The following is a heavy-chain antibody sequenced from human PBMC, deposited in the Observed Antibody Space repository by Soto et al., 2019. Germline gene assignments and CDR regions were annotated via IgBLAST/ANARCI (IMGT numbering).Heavy chain of an antibody. CDR3: AKVGAAGTRYYFDY. J-gene: IGHJ4*02. Sequence: GGSLRLSCAASGFTFSSYAMSWVRQAPGKGLEWVSAIRGSGGSTYYADSVKGRFTISRDNSKNTLYLQMNSLRAEDTAVYYCAKVGAAGTRYYFDYWGQGTLVTVSS. D-gene: IGHD6-13*01. CDR1: GFTFSSYA. V-gene: IGHV3-23*01. CDR2: IRGSGGST.